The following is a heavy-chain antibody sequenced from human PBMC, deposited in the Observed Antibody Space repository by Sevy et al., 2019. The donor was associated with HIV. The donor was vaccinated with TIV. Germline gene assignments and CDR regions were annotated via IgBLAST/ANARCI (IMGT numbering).Heavy chain of an antibody. CDR1: GFTFSNYA. J-gene: IGHJ4*02. V-gene: IGHV3-33*01. Sequence: GGSLRLSCAATGFTFSNYAMHWVRQAPGKGMEWVAIIWCDGAYQYNGDSVKGRFTISRDNSKNTLYLQINNVRVEDTAVYYCARWGYYYDNAAYYALDSWGQGTLVTVSS. CDR2: IWCDGAYQ. CDR3: ARWGYYYDNAAYYALDS. D-gene: IGHD3-22*01.